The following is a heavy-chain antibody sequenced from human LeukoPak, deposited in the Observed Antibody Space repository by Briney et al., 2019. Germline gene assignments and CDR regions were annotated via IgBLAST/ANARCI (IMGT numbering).Heavy chain of an antibody. CDR3: ARAESRQRLGARNFDY. CDR2: IYPGDSDT. V-gene: IGHV5-51*01. Sequence: GESLKISCKGSGYSFTSYWIGWVRPLPGKGLEWMWIIYPGDSDTRYSPSFQGQVTISADKSISTAYLQWSSLKASDTAMYYCARAESRQRLGARNFDYWGQGTLVTVSS. D-gene: IGHD6-19*01. J-gene: IGHJ4*02. CDR1: GYSFTSYW.